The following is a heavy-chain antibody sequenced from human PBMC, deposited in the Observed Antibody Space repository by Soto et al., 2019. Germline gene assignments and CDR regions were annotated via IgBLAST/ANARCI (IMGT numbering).Heavy chain of an antibody. CDR1: GFTFSSYG. D-gene: IGHD3-3*01. J-gene: IGHJ6*03. CDR2: IWYDGSNK. CDR3: AREGYYDFWSGYYKYYYYYMDV. V-gene: IGHV3-33*01. Sequence: GGSLRLSCAASGFTFSSYGMHWVRQAPGKGLEWVAVIWYDGSNKYYADSVKGRFTISRDNSKNTLYLQMNSLRAEDTAVYYCAREGYYDFWSGYYKYYYYYMDVWGKGTTVTVSS.